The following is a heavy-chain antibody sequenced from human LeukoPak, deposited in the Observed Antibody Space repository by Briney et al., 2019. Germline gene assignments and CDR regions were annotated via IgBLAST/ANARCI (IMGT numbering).Heavy chain of an antibody. J-gene: IGHJ6*02. CDR2: IFFSGTT. CDR3: AREDPQTTVPEGLDV. Sequence: ASETLSLTCTVSGGSISNYYWSWLRQPPGKGLEWIGYIFFSGTTNINPSLKSRVTTSVDMSKNQFSLKLSSVTAADTAVYYCAREDPQTTVPEGLDVWGQGTTVTVSS. V-gene: IGHV4-59*01. CDR1: GGSISNYY. D-gene: IGHD4-17*01.